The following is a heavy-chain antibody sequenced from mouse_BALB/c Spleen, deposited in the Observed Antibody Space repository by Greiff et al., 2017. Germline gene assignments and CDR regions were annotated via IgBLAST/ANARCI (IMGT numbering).Heavy chain of an antibody. J-gene: IGHJ1*01. CDR1: GFTFSSYA. Sequence: EVKVVESGGGLVKPGGSLKLSCAASGFTFSSYAMSWVRQTPEKRLEWVASISSGGSTYYPDSVKGRFTISRDNARNILYLQMSSLRSEDTAMYYCARGRDWYFDGWGAGTTVTVSS. CDR3: ARGRDWYFDG. CDR2: ISSGGST. V-gene: IGHV5-6-5*01.